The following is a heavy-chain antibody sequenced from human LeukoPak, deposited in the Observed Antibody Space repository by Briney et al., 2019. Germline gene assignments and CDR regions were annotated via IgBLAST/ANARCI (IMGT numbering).Heavy chain of an antibody. CDR2: ISGSDDST. Sequence: GGSLRLSCAASGFTFSSYWMSWVRQAPGKGLEWVSAISGSDDSTYYADSVKGRFTISRDNSKNTLYLQMNSLRAEDTAVYYCAKDLNPTQWLVPHWFDPWGQGTLVTVSS. CDR3: AKDLNPTQWLVPHWFDP. J-gene: IGHJ5*02. V-gene: IGHV3-23*01. D-gene: IGHD6-19*01. CDR1: GFTFSSYW.